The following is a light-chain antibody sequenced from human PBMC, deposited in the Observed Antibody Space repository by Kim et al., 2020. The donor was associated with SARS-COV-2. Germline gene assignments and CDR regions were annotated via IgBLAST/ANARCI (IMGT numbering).Light chain of an antibody. Sequence: ASVGDRVTITCRASQSLSNFLNWYQQKPGKAPKLLIYAASSLQSGVTSRFSGSGSGTDFTLTISSLQPEDFATYFCQQTYTTPITFGQGTRLEIK. V-gene: IGKV1-39*01. J-gene: IGKJ5*01. CDR3: QQTYTTPIT. CDR1: QSLSNF. CDR2: AAS.